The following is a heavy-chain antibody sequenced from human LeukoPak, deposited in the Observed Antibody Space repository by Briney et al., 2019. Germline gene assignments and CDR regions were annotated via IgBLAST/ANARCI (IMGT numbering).Heavy chain of an antibody. D-gene: IGHD5-18*01. CDR1: GDTFSIYA. Sequence: SVKVSCKASGDTFSIYAISWVRQAPGQGLEWMGRIIPIFGIANYAQKFQGRVTITADKSKSTAHMELSSLSSEDTAEYYCASAGVSWHTAGLNWFDPWGQGTLVTVSS. CDR2: IIPIFGIA. V-gene: IGHV1-69*04. CDR3: ASAGVSWHTAGLNWFDP. J-gene: IGHJ5*02.